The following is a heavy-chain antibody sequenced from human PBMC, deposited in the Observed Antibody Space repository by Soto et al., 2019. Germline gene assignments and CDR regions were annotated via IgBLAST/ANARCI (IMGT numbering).Heavy chain of an antibody. CDR3: ARVWVQGSGELGYYYYGMAV. V-gene: IGHV1-18*01. D-gene: IGHD3-16*01. Sequence: GASVKVSCKASGYTFTSYGISWVRQAPGQGLEWMGWISAYNGNTNYAQKLQGRVTMTTDTSTSTAYMELRSLRSDDTAVYYCARVWVQGSGELGYYYYGMAVWGQGTTVTVSS. CDR2: ISAYNGNT. J-gene: IGHJ6*02. CDR1: GYTFTSYG.